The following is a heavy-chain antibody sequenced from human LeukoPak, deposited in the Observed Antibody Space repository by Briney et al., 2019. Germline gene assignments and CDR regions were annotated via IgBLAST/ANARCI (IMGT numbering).Heavy chain of an antibody. V-gene: IGHV3-23*01. CDR1: GFTFSSFA. Sequence: GGSLRLSCAASGFTFSSFAMSWVRQAPGKGLEWVSAIGGSGGSTYYADSVKGRFTISRDNSKNTLYLQMNSLRAEDTAVYYCAKGVTGGSYWYFDLWGRGTLVTVSS. CDR2: IGGSGGST. J-gene: IGHJ2*01. CDR3: AKGVTGGSYWYFDL. D-gene: IGHD2-21*02.